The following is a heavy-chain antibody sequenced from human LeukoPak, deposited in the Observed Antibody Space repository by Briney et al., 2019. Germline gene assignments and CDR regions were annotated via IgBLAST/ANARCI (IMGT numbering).Heavy chain of an antibody. Sequence: PGGSLRLSCAASGFTFSSYAMHWVRQAPGKGLEWVAVISYDGSNKYYADSVKGRFTISRDNSKNTLYLQMNSLRAEDTAVYYCARDFTFGGVIAALDYWGQGTLDTVSS. CDR1: GFTFSSYA. CDR2: ISYDGSNK. D-gene: IGHD3-16*02. V-gene: IGHV3-30-3*01. CDR3: ARDFTFGGVIAALDY. J-gene: IGHJ4*02.